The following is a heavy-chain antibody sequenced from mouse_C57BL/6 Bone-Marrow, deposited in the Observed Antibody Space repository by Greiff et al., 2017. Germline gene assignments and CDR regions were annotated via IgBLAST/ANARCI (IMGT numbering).Heavy chain of an antibody. J-gene: IGHJ1*03. CDR2: IYWDDDK. CDR3: ARSYGSSWRYFDV. Sequence: QVTLKECGPGILQSSQTLSLTCSFSGFSLSTSGMGVSWIRQPSGKGLEWLAHIYWDDDKRYNPSLKSRLTISKDTSRNQVFLKITSVDTADTATYYCARSYGSSWRYFDVWGTGTTVTVSS. D-gene: IGHD1-1*01. V-gene: IGHV8-12*01. CDR1: GFSLSTSGMG.